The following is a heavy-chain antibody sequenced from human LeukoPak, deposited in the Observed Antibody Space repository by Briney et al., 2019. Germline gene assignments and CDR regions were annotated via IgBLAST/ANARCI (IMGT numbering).Heavy chain of an antibody. J-gene: IGHJ5*02. V-gene: IGHV7-4-1*02. D-gene: IGHD3-10*02. Sequence: ASVKVSCKASGYTFTSYAMNWVGQAPGQGLEWMGWINTNTGNPTYAQGFTGRFVFSLDTSVSTAYLQISSLKAEDTAVYYCARTVRDQGVNWFDPWGQGTLVTVSS. CDR2: INTNTGNP. CDR1: GYTFTSYA. CDR3: ARTVRDQGVNWFDP.